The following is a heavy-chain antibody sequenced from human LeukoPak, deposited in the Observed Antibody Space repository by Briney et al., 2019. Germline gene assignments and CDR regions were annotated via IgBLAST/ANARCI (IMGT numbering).Heavy chain of an antibody. CDR2: ISAYNGNT. V-gene: IGHV1-18*01. Sequence: GASVKVSCKASGYTFTSYGISWVRQAPGQGLEWMGWISAYNGNTNYAQKLQGRFTIPTHTSTSTPYMELRSLRSDDTAVYYCARAPLVPREGLRSAMAFDPWGQGTLVTVSS. D-gene: IGHD3-3*01. CDR3: ARAPLVPREGLRSAMAFDP. CDR1: GYTFTSYG. J-gene: IGHJ5*02.